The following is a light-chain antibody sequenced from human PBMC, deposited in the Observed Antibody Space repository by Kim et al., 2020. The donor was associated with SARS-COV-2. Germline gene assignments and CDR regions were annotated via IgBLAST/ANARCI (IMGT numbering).Light chain of an antibody. CDR2: SAS. Sequence: LAPGERATLPCRASQSVTSSYLAWYQQRPGQAPRLLIYSASSRAPGIPDRFSGSGSGTDFSLTISRLEPEDFAMYYCQQYGSSRYTLGQGTKLEI. CDR1: QSVTSSY. V-gene: IGKV3-20*01. J-gene: IGKJ2*01. CDR3: QQYGSSRYT.